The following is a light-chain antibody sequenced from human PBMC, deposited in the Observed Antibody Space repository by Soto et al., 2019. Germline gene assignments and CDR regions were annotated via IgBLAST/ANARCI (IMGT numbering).Light chain of an antibody. CDR3: QQSYSTPRT. V-gene: IGKV3-15*01. Sequence: EIVMTQSPATLSVSPGERATLSCRASQSVSSNLAWYQQKPGQAPRLLIYGASTRATGIPARFSDSGSGTEFTLTISSLQSEDFATYYCQQSYSTPRTFGQGTKVEIK. CDR2: GAS. J-gene: IGKJ1*01. CDR1: QSVSSN.